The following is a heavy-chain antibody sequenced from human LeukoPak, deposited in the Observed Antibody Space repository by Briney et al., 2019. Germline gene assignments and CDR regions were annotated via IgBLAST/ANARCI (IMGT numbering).Heavy chain of an antibody. CDR2: IRYDGSNE. Sequence: GGSLRLSCAASGFTFSSYDMHWVRQAPGKGPEWVAIIRYDGSNENYADSVKGRFTISRDNSKKTLYLQMNSLRAEDTAVYYCARSRYNLDYWGQGTLATVSS. D-gene: IGHD5-24*01. CDR3: ARSRYNLDY. V-gene: IGHV3-33*01. CDR1: GFTFSSYD. J-gene: IGHJ4*02.